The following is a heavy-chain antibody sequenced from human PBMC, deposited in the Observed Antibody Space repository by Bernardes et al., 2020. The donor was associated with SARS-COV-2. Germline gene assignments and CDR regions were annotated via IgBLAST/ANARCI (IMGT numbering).Heavy chain of an antibody. CDR3: ARWYSSSWRPLTNDY. V-gene: IGHV1-8*01. CDR2: RNIKKRNT. Sequence: GWRNIKKRNTGYAQKFQGRVTMTRNTYISTAYMELSSLRSEDTAVYYCARWYSSSWRPLTNDYWGQGTLVTVSS. J-gene: IGHJ4*02. D-gene: IGHD6-13*01.